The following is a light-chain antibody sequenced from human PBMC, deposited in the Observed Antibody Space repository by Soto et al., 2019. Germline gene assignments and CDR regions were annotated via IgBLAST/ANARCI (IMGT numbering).Light chain of an antibody. J-gene: IGKJ2*01. CDR3: QQYDNPLYT. CDR2: DAS. Sequence: DIQMTQSPSSLSASVGDRVTISCQASQDISNYLNWYQQKPGKAPKLLIYDASKLETEVPSRFSGSGSGTDFTVTISSLQPEDIATYYCQQYDNPLYTFGQGTKLDIK. CDR1: QDISNY. V-gene: IGKV1-33*01.